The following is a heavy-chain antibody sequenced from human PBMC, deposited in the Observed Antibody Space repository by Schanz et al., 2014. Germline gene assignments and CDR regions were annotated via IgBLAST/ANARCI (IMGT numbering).Heavy chain of an antibody. D-gene: IGHD1-26*01. V-gene: IGHV3-30-3*01. CDR1: GFTFSSYS. CDR3: ARDHTTESYYSAGPPIDY. CDR2: ITTAGTKM. J-gene: IGHJ4*02. Sequence: VQLVESGGGLVKPGGSLRLSCAASGFTFSSYSMHWVRQAPGKGLEWVAAITTAGTKMYYADSVRGRFTVSRDNSKNTLFLQMNSLRAEDTAVYYCARDHTTESYYSAGPPIDYWGQGTLLTVSS.